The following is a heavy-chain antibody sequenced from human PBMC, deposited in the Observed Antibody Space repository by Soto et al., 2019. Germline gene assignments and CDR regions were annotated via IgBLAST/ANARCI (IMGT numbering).Heavy chain of an antibody. D-gene: IGHD6-13*01. V-gene: IGHV3-23*01. CDR2: ISGSGGST. CDR3: AKDFSYGIAAVLPFDY. CDR1: GFTFSSYA. Sequence: GGSLRLSCAASGFTFSSYAMSWVRQAPGKGLEWVSAISGSGGSTYYADSVKGRFTISRDNSKNTLYLQMNSLRAEDTAVYYCAKDFSYGIAAVLPFDYWGQGTLVTVSS. J-gene: IGHJ4*02.